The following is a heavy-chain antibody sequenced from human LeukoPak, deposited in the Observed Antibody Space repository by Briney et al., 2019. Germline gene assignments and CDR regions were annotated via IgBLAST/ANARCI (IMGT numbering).Heavy chain of an antibody. D-gene: IGHD3-22*01. CDR2: IWYDGTDK. CDR1: GLNLTTKG. V-gene: IGHV3-33*01. CDR3: ARAGNYYHSSGYYLEPTNQYYFDL. Sequence: PGGSLRLSCAASGLNLTTKGMPWVRQAPGKGLEWVAVIWYDGTDKYYAESVTGRFIISRDNSRNTLYLQMHSLSAEDTAVYYCARAGNYYHSSGYYLEPTNQYYFDLWGQGTLVVVSS. J-gene: IGHJ4*02.